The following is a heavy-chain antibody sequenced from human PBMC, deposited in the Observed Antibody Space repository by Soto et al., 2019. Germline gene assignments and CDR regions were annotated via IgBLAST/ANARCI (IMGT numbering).Heavy chain of an antibody. CDR2: TYYRSKWYQ. CDR3: AGEDGYDTFDL. CDR1: GDSVSSNTGA. Sequence: SQTLSLTCVISGDSVSSNTGAWNWIRQSPSRGLEWLGRTYYRSKWYQDYGTSVKSRITINADTSKNQISLQLNAVTPEDTALYYCAGEDGYDTFDLWCQGTMVTVS. V-gene: IGHV6-1*01. D-gene: IGHD5-18*01. J-gene: IGHJ3*01.